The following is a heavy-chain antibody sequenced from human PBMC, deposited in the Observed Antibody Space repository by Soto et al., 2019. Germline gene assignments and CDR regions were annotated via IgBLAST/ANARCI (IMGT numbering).Heavy chain of an antibody. CDR1: GFTFSSYS. CDR3: AREEYGDYFFDY. D-gene: IGHD4-17*01. V-gene: IGHV3-21*01. CDR2: ISSSSSYI. Sequence: XXSLRLSFAASGFTFSSYSMNWVLQAPGKGLEWVSSISSSSSYIYYADSVKGRFTISRDNSKNTLFLQMNRMRAEDTAVYYCAREEYGDYFFDYWGQGTLVTVSS. J-gene: IGHJ4*02.